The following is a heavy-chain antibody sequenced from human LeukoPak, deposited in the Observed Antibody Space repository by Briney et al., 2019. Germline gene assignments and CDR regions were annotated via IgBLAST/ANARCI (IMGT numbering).Heavy chain of an antibody. D-gene: IGHD4-23*01. CDR3: VRLPPRTTVGPDDALDI. Sequence: GGSLRLSRSASGLTFSSFAMHAVRQAPGRGVEYVSGISGNGGTRCYADSGKGRFTISRDNSKNTLYLQIRSLRADDTAVYYCVRLPPRTTVGPDDALDIWGQGAVVAVSS. CDR2: ISGNGGTR. J-gene: IGHJ3*02. V-gene: IGHV3-64D*06. CDR1: GLTFSSFA.